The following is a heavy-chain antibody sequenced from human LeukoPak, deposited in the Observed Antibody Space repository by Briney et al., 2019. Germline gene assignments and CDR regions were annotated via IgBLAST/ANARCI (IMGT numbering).Heavy chain of an antibody. D-gene: IGHD2-8*02. V-gene: IGHV4-59*01. CDR3: ARGGRTADY. J-gene: IGHJ4*02. CDR1: GGSISNYY. CDR2: LYYSGST. Sequence: SETLSLTCTVSGGSISNYYWSWIRQPPGKGLEWIGYLYYSGSTNYNPSLKSRVTISVDTSKTQFSLKLTSVTAADTAVYYCARGGRTADYWGQGTLVTVSS.